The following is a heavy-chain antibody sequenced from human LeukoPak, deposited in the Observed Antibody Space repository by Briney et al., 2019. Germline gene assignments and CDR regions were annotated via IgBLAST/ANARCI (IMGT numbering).Heavy chain of an antibody. V-gene: IGHV1-24*01. CDR1: GYTLTELS. Sequence: ASVKVSCKVSGYTLTELSLHWVRQAPGKGLEWMGGFDPEDGETIYAQKFQGRVTMTEDTSTDTAYMELSSLRSEDTAVYYCATVARLVGATDYYFDYWGQGNLVTVSS. CDR2: FDPEDGET. J-gene: IGHJ4*02. D-gene: IGHD1-26*01. CDR3: ATVARLVGATDYYFDY.